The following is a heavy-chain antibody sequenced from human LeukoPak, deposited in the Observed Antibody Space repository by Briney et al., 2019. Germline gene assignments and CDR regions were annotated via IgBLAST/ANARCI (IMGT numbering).Heavy chain of an antibody. J-gene: IGHJ4*02. CDR1: GYTLTELS. V-gene: IGHV1-24*01. Sequence: ASVKLSNKVSGYTLTELSMHWVRQAPGKGFEWMVGFELEGGETINAQNFQGRGTMTEDTSTDTAYMEQSRLRSEDTAVYYCAPYPPIVGATGEFDYWGQGTLVTVSS. CDR3: APYPPIVGATGEFDY. CDR2: FELEGGET. D-gene: IGHD1-26*01.